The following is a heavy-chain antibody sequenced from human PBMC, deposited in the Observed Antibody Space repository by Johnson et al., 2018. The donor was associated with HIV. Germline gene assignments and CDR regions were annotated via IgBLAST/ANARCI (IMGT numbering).Heavy chain of an antibody. CDR3: ARGKSYDIYPAFDI. Sequence: QVQLVESGRGVSQPGRSLRLSCAASAFTFSSYAMHWVRQAPGKGLAWVAVISYDASNKYYADSVKGRFTIPRDNSKNTLYLQMNSLRAEDTAVYYCARGKSYDIYPAFDIWGQGTMVTVSS. D-gene: IGHD3-9*01. CDR1: AFTFSSYA. J-gene: IGHJ3*02. CDR2: ISYDASNK. V-gene: IGHV3-30*04.